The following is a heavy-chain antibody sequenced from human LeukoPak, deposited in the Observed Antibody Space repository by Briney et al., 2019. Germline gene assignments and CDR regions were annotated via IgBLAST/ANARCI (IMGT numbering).Heavy chain of an antibody. CDR2: ISGSGAGT. V-gene: IGHV3-23*01. Sequence: GGSLRLSCAASGFPFSNSAMSWVRQAPGKGLEWVAAISGSGAGTYYADSVKGRFTISRDNSKNTLYLQMNSLRAEDTAVYYCAKVRIIDMVRGLFDYWGQGTLVTVSS. CDR1: GFPFSNSA. D-gene: IGHD3-10*01. CDR3: AKVRIIDMVRGLFDY. J-gene: IGHJ4*02.